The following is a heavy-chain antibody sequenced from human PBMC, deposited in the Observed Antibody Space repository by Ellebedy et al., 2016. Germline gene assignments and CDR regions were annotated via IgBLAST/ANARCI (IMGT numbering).Heavy chain of an antibody. CDR1: DYSITRGYT. CDR2: IYHSGTT. J-gene: IGHJ4*02. CDR3: ARVDAYNYYSDY. Sequence: SETLSLTXSVSDYSITRGYTWAWIRQPPGKGLEWIGTIYHSGTTYYSPSLRSRVTMSVDTAKNQFSLNLKSVTAADTAVYYCARVDAYNYYSDYWGQGSLVVVSS. D-gene: IGHD5-24*01. V-gene: IGHV4-38-2*02.